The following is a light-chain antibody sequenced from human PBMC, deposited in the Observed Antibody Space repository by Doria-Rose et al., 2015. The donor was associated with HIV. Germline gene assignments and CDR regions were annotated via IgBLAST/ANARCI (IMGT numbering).Light chain of an antibody. CDR3: QQYGSSPLT. Sequence: EIVLTQYPGTLSLSPGERATLSCRASQSVNNNDLAWYQQKPGQAPRLLIYGASRRATGIPDRFSGSGSGTDFTLTISRLEPGDFAVYSCQQYGSSPLTFGGGTKVEIK. J-gene: IGKJ4*01. V-gene: IGKV3-20*01. CDR1: QSVNNND. CDR2: GAS.